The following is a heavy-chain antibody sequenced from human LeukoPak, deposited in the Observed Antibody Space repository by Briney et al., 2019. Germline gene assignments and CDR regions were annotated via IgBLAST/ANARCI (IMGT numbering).Heavy chain of an antibody. V-gene: IGHV3-48*04. Sequence: GGSLRLSCAASGFTFSSYAMNWVRQAPGKGLDWVSYISSLGSTMYYADSVKGRFTISRDNAKNSLYLQMNSLRAEDTAVYYCARFQGGGSYTTYAFDIWGQGTMVTVSS. D-gene: IGHD1-26*01. CDR2: ISSLGSTM. J-gene: IGHJ3*02. CDR3: ARFQGGGSYTTYAFDI. CDR1: GFTFSSYA.